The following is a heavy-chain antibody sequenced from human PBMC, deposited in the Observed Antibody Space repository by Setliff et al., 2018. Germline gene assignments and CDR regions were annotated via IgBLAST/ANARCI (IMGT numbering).Heavy chain of an antibody. CDR1: GFTFSSYA. CDR2: ISYDGSNK. J-gene: IGHJ4*02. CDR3: ARDRGWIQPGGYFDY. Sequence: GGSLRLSCAASGFTFSSYAMHWVRQAPGKGLEWVAVISYDGSNKYYADSVKGRFTISRDNSKNTLYLQMNSLRAEDTAVYYCARDRGWIQPGGYFDYWGQGTLVTVSS. D-gene: IGHD5-18*01. V-gene: IGHV3-30-3*01.